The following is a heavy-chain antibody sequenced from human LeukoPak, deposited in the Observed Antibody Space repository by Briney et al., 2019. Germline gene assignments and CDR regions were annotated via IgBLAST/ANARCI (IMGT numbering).Heavy chain of an antibody. CDR2: IREDAGEV. Sequence: GGSLRLSCAASGFTFSRYWMSWVRQVPGKGLEWVANIREDAGEVYYVDSVKGRFTISRDNAKNSLYLQMNSLRAEDTAVYYCVRVHFSRNPRHYNWFDPWGQGTLVTVSS. J-gene: IGHJ5*02. V-gene: IGHV3-7*01. CDR1: GFTFSRYW. CDR3: VRVHFSRNPRHYNWFDP. D-gene: IGHD1-14*01.